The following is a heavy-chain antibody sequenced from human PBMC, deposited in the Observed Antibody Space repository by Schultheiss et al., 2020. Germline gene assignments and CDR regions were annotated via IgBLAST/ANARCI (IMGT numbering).Heavy chain of an antibody. D-gene: IGHD4-11*01. CDR3: AREAVTTVNWFDP. Sequence: SETLSLTCTVSGGSISSYYWSWIRQPPGKGLEWIGEIYHSGSTNYNPSLKSRVTMSVDTSKNQFYLKLSSVTAADTAVYYCAREAVTTVNWFDPWGQGTLVTVSS. CDR1: GGSISSYY. J-gene: IGHJ5*02. V-gene: IGHV4-59*12. CDR2: IYHSGST.